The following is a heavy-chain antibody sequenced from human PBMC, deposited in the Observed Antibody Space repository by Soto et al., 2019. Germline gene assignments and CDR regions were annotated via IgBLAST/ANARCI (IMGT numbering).Heavy chain of an antibody. D-gene: IGHD5-12*01. J-gene: IGHJ4*02. CDR2: IYYSGST. Sequence: PSETLSLTCTVSGGSISSSSYYWGWIRQPPGKGLEWIGSIYYSGSTYYNPSLKSRVTISVDRSKNQFSLKLSSVTAADTAVYYCARSYESGYDPVYFDYWGQGTLVTVSS. CDR1: GGSISSSSYY. CDR3: ARSYESGYDPVYFDY. V-gene: IGHV4-39*07.